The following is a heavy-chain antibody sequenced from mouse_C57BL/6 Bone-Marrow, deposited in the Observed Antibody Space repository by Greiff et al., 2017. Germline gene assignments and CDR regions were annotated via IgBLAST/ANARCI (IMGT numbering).Heavy chain of an antibody. D-gene: IGHD2-5*01. CDR2: ISSGSSTI. CDR1: GFTFSDYG. CDR3: ASPYYSNIYAMDY. V-gene: IGHV5-17*01. Sequence: DVMLVESGGGLVKPGGSLKLSCAASGFTFSDYGMHWVRQAPEKGLEWVAYISSGSSTIYYADTVKGRFTISRDNAKNTLFLQMTSLRSEDTAMYYCASPYYSNIYAMDYWGQGTSVTVSS. J-gene: IGHJ4*01.